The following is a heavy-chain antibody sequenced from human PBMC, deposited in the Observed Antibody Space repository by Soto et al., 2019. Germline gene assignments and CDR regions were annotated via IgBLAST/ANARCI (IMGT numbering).Heavy chain of an antibody. V-gene: IGHV3-21*01. J-gene: IGHJ4*01. CDR2: ISSSSSYI. D-gene: IGHD6-13*01. Sequence: GGSLRLSCAASGFTFSSYSMNWVRQAPGKGLEWVSSISSSSSYIYYADSVKGRFTISRDNAKNSLYLQMNSLRAEDTAVYYCERDSSPIAAAGNFDYWGQGTLVTVSS. CDR1: GFTFSSYS. CDR3: ERDSSPIAAAGNFDY.